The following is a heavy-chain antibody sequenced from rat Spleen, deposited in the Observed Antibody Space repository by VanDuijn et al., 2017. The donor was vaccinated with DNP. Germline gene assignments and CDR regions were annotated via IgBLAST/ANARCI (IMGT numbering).Heavy chain of an antibody. CDR1: GFTFSDYN. J-gene: IGHJ2*01. CDR3: ATRGEGIIH. D-gene: IGHD1-11*01. Sequence: EVQLVESGGDLVQSGRSLKVSCAASGFTFSDYNMAWVRQAPKKGLEWVATITYDGSRTYCRDSVKGRFTISRNNARSTLFLQMDSLGSDDTATYYCATRGEGIIHWGQGLMVTVSS. CDR2: ITYDGSRT. V-gene: IGHV5S10*01.